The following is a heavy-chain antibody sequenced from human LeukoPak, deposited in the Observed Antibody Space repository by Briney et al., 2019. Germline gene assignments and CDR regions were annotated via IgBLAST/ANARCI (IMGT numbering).Heavy chain of an antibody. CDR1: GGSISSYY. D-gene: IGHD4-17*01. CDR3: ASSDDYGNDAFDI. Sequence: SETLSLTCTVSGGSISSYYWSWIRQSPGKGLEWIGYIYYSGSTNYNPSLKSRVTISVDTSKNQFSLKLSSVTAADTAVYYCASSDDYGNDAFDIWGQGTMVTVSS. J-gene: IGHJ3*02. CDR2: IYYSGST. V-gene: IGHV4-59*08.